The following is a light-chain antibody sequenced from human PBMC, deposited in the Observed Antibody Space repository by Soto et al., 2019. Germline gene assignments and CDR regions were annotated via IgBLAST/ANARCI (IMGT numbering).Light chain of an antibody. CDR3: QQHNQWPIT. Sequence: EIVMTQSPATLFLSPGETASPSRRASQSAGNFLAWYQQKPGQAPRLLIYYISTRATGIPARFSGSGSGTEFTLTINSLQSEDSAVYYCQQHNQWPITFGQGTRLEIK. V-gene: IGKV3D-15*01. CDR2: YIS. CDR1: QSAGNF. J-gene: IGKJ5*01.